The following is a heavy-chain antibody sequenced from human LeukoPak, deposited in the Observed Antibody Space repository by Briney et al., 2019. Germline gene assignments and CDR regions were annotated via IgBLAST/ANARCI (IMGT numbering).Heavy chain of an antibody. CDR2: VYTSGST. V-gene: IGHV4-61*02. J-gene: IGHJ6*03. D-gene: IGHD6-6*01. CDR3: ARVVYSSSSQSYYYYMDV. Sequence: PSQTLSLTCTVSGDSISSGSYYWSWIRQPAGKGLEWIGRVYTSGSTNYNPSLKSRVTISVDTSKNQFSLKLNSVTAADTAVYYCARVVYSSSSQSYYYYMDVWGKGTTVTVSS. CDR1: GDSISSGSYY.